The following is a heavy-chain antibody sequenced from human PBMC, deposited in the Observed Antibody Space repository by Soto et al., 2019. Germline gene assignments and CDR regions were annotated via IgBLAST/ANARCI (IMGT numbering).Heavy chain of an antibody. CDR1: GFTFTRDS. V-gene: IGHV3-23*01. CDR2: ISGSGTST. CDR3: VKLRWKWEMDNFDY. Sequence: QSGGSLRLSCAASGFTFTRDSMNWVRQAPGKGLEWVSSISGSGTSTSYADSVKGRFTISRDTSKSTLYLQMNSLRAEDTAVYYCVKLRWKWEMDNFDYWGQGTLVTVSS. D-gene: IGHD1-26*01. J-gene: IGHJ4*02.